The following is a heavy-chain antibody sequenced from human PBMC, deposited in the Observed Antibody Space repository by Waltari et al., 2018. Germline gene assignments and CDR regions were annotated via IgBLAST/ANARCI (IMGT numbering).Heavy chain of an antibody. Sequence: QVQLQQWGAGLLKPSETLSLTCAVYGGSFSGYYWSWIRQPPGKGLEWIGEINPSGSPNDNPSLKSRVTISVDTSKNQFSLKLSSVTAADTAVYYCARGRDGRSSSWPYFDYWGQGTLVTVSS. J-gene: IGHJ4*02. CDR3: ARGRDGRSSSWPYFDY. CDR1: GGSFSGYY. D-gene: IGHD6-13*01. V-gene: IGHV4-34*01. CDR2: INPSGSP.